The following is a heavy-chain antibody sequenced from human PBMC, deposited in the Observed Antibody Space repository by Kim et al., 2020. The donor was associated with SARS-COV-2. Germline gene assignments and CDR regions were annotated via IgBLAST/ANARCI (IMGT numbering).Heavy chain of an antibody. CDR3: ARPLIGTNCYDY. D-gene: IGHD2-8*01. V-gene: IGHV3-74*01. CDR2: INPDGSDT. J-gene: IGHJ4*02. Sequence: GGSLRLSCAASGFTFSSSWMNWVRQVPGKGPVWLSRINPDGSDTTYADSVKGRFTISRDNAKNMLYLQLNSLRAEDTALYYCARPLIGTNCYDYWGQGTLVTVSS. CDR1: GFTFSSSW.